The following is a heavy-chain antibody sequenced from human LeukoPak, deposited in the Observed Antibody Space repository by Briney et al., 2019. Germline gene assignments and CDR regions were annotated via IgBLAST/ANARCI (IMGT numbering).Heavy chain of an antibody. CDR1: GDSSSNNY. Sequence: SETLSLTCTVSGDSSSNNYWTWIRQSPGKGLEWIGYFYYTGSTNYNPSLQSRVTMSVDTSKNQFSLELSSVTSADTAVYYCAQSSGRYLDNWGQGILVTVPS. D-gene: IGHD6-19*01. CDR2: FYYTGST. CDR3: AQSSGRYLDN. J-gene: IGHJ4*02. V-gene: IGHV4-59*01.